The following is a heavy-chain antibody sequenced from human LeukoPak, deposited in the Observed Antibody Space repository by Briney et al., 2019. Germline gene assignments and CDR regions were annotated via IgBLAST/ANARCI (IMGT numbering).Heavy chain of an antibody. V-gene: IGHV3-20*04. CDR2: INWICCGT. CDR1: GFTFDDNG. CDR3: ARDDSGYYDYTYYYYMDV. Sequence: RPGGSLRLSCADSGFTFDDNGMSGVRQAPGKGLEWGSGINWICCGTCFAVSVKGPFTISRDNAKNSLYLQMNSLRAEDTALYYCARDDSGYYDYTYYYYMDVWGKGTTVTVPS. J-gene: IGHJ6*03. D-gene: IGHD3-3*01.